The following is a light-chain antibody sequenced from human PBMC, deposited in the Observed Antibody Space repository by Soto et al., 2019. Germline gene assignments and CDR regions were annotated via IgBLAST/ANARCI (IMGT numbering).Light chain of an antibody. Sequence: EIVLTQSPATLSLSPGERATLTCRASQRVNNYLAWYQQRPGQAPRLLIYDASTRATGISARFSGSGSGTDFTLTISSLEPEDFAVYYCQERGRWPRGSFGGGTKVEMK. CDR2: DAS. J-gene: IGKJ4*01. CDR3: QERGRWPRGS. CDR1: QRVNNY. V-gene: IGKV3-11*01.